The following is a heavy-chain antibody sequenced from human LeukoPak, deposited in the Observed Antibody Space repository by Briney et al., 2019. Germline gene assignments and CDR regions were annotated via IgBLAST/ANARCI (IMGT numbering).Heavy chain of an antibody. Sequence: SVKVSCKASGGTFSSYAISWVRQAPGQGLEWMGGIIPIFGTANYAQKFQGRVTITADESTSTAYMELSSLRSEDTAVYYCTARGGYTPYYFDYWGQGTLVTVSS. CDR3: TARGGYTPYYFDY. D-gene: IGHD3-16*02. CDR2: IIPIFGTA. J-gene: IGHJ4*02. V-gene: IGHV1-69*13. CDR1: GGTFSSYA.